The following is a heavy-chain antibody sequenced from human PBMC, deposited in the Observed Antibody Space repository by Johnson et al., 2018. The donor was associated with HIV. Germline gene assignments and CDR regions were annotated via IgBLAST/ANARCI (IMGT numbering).Heavy chain of an antibody. Sequence: VQLVESGGGLIQPGGSLRLSCAASGFTVSSNYMNWVRQAPGKGLEWVSVIYSGGSTFYADSVKGRFTISRDVSKNTAYLQMNSLKTEDTAVYYCTRTDDTYNYESGGYVDAFDIWGQGTMVTVSS. D-gene: IGHD3-22*01. CDR3: TRTDDTYNYESGGYVDAFDI. J-gene: IGHJ3*02. V-gene: IGHV3-53*01. CDR2: IYSGGST. CDR1: GFTVSSNY.